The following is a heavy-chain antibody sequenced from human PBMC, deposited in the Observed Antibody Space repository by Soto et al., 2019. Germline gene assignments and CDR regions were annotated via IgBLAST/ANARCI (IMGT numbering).Heavy chain of an antibody. CDR2: INPSGGST. Sequence: ASVKVSCKASGYTFTSYYMHWVRQAPRQGLEWMGIINPSGGSTSYAQKFQGRVTMTRDTSTSTVYMELSSLRSEDTAVYYCARDLVVPAVIGGMDVWGQGTTVTVSS. CDR3: ARDLVVPAVIGGMDV. D-gene: IGHD2-2*01. J-gene: IGHJ6*02. V-gene: IGHV1-46*01. CDR1: GYTFTSYY.